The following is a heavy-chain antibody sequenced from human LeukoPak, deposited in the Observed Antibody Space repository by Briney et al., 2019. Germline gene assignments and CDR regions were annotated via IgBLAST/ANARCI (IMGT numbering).Heavy chain of an antibody. V-gene: IGHV3-7*04. Sequence: GGSLRLSCAASGFTFSNYWMSWVRQAPVKGLEWVATIKQDGSEKYYVDSVRSRFTISRDNAKNSLYLQMNSLRAEDTAVYYCARDGWGVPAYWGQGTLVTVSS. CDR2: IKQDGSEK. J-gene: IGHJ4*02. CDR3: ARDGWGVPAY. D-gene: IGHD2-8*01. CDR1: GFTFSNYW.